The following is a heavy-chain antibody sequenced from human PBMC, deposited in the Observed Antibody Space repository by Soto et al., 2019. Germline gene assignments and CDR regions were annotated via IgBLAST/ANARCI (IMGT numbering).Heavy chain of an antibody. CDR1: GFTFSLFA. CDR3: VRERQLGV. Sequence: EVQLLESGGGLVQPGGSLRLSCAASGFTFSLFAMSWARQAPGKGLEWVSVIDASGGTTYTDSVKGRFTISRDNSKNTLYLQMNSLRVEDTAVYYCVRERQLGVWGQGTTVTVSS. D-gene: IGHD6-6*01. V-gene: IGHV3-23*01. CDR2: IDASGGTT. J-gene: IGHJ6*02.